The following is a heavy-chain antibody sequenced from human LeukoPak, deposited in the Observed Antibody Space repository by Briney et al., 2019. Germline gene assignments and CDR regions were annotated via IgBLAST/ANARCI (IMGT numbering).Heavy chain of an antibody. J-gene: IGHJ3*02. V-gene: IGHV3-30*02. CDR2: IRYDGSNK. CDR3: AKDSRLLDAFDI. CDR1: GFTFSSYG. Sequence: GGSLRLSCAASGFTFSSYGVHWVRQAPGKGLEWVAFIRYDGSNKYYADSVKGRFTISRDNSKNTLYLQMNSLRAEDTAVYYCAKDSRLLDAFDIWGQGTMVTVSS. D-gene: IGHD3-22*01.